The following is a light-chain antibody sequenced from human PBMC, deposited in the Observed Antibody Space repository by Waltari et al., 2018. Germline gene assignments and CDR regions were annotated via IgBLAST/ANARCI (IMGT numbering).Light chain of an antibody. J-gene: IGLJ3*02. CDR1: QSNVGDNV. Sequence: QTVLTQPPSTSGAPGQTVTISCSGTQSNVGDNVVNWYQQFPGAVPRLVIYRNDQRPSGVPGRFSGAKSGTSASLAISGLRAEDEADYFCASWYDSPTGRWVFGGGTKVTVL. CDR2: RND. V-gene: IGLV1-44*01. CDR3: ASWYDSPTGRWV.